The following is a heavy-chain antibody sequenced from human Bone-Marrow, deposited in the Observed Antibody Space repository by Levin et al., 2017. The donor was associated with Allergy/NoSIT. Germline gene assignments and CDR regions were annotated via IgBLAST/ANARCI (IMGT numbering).Heavy chain of an antibody. D-gene: IGHD5-24*01. V-gene: IGHV4-39*01. CDR3: ARLTHETLWQHPITAADS. J-gene: IGHJ4*02. CDR1: GGSLTNNVYY. Sequence: SETLSLTCTVSGGSLTNNVYYWGWIRQPPGTGLQWIANIFHSGNAFYNPSLKSRVTMSVDTSKNQFSLKLNSVTAADTALYYCARLTHETLWQHPITAADSWGQGTLVTVSS. CDR2: IFHSGNA.